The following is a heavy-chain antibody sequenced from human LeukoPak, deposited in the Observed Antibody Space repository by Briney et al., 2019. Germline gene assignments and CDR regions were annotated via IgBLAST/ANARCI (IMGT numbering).Heavy chain of an antibody. V-gene: IGHV3-30*03. J-gene: IGHJ4*02. CDR2: ISYDGRNK. CDR1: GFTFSING. CDR3: PRDPFAY. Sequence: QPGRSLRLSCAASGFTFSINGIHWVRQAPGKGLEWEAAISYDGRNKYYTDSVRGRFTISRENSKNTLYLQMTSLRVEDTGVYSCPRDPFAYWGQGTLVTVSS.